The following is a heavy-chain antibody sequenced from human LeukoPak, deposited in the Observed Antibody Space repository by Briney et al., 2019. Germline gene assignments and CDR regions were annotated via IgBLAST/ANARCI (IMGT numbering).Heavy chain of an antibody. V-gene: IGHV4-39*07. J-gene: IGHJ3*02. CDR2: MYYGGST. Sequence: SETLSLTCNVSGGSISSSSYYWGWIRQPPGKGLEWIGSMYYGGSTYYNPSLKSRVTISVDTSKNQFSLKLSSVTAADTAVYYCARVLEDWGMVQGQDRTPYAFDIWGQGTMVTVSS. D-gene: IGHD3-10*01. CDR3: ARVLEDWGMVQGQDRTPYAFDI. CDR1: GGSISSSSYY.